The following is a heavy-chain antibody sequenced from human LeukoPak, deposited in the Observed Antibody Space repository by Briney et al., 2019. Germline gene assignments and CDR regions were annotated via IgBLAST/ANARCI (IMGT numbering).Heavy chain of an antibody. CDR2: ISSSSSTI. CDR3: AKDQETGEGDY. J-gene: IGHJ4*02. CDR1: GFTFSSYS. D-gene: IGHD7-27*01. V-gene: IGHV3-48*01. Sequence: PGGSLRLSCAASGFTFSSYSMNWVRQAPGKGLEWVSYISSSSSTIYYADSVKGRFTISRDNAKNSLYLQMNSLRAEDTAVYYCAKDQETGEGDYWGQGTLVTVSS.